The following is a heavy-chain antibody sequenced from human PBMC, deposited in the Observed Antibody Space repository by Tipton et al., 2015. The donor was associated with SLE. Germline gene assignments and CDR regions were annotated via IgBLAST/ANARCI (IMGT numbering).Heavy chain of an antibody. V-gene: IGHV3-43*01. Sequence: LSLTCATSGFTFSRLPMTWVRLAPGKGLEWVGLIGWNGARTDYADSVRGRITISRDNSKNSLHLQMTSLTTEDTALYYCAKDIGVGEAFDSWGLGTLVTVSS. J-gene: IGHJ4*02. CDR3: AKDIGVGEAFDS. D-gene: IGHD3-3*01. CDR2: IGWNGART. CDR1: GFTFSRLP.